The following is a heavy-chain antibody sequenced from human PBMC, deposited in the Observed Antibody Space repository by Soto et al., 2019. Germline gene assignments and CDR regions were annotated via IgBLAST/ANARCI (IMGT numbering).Heavy chain of an antibody. J-gene: IGHJ3*01. Sequence: SETLSLTCNVSGGAIRRGGYHWVWIRQHPEKCLDWSGHVYATGSVFYSPSLETRVDISVDKSNDCFALQLTSVTAADTSIYYCARNPIDFGEYTGFDVWGHGTLVT. CDR2: VYATGSV. CDR3: ARNPIDFGEYTGFDV. CDR1: GGAIRRGGYH. D-gene: IGHD4-17*01. V-gene: IGHV4-31*03.